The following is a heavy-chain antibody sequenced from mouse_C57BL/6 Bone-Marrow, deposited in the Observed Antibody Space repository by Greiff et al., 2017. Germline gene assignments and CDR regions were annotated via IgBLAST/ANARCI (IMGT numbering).Heavy chain of an antibody. Sequence: QVQLQQPGPELVRPGSSVKLSCKASGYTFTSYWMDWVKQRPGQGLEWIGNIYPSDSETHYNPKFKDKATLTVDKSSSTAYMQLSSLTSDASAVYYCARERLSTVVATKYYAMDYWGQGTSVTVSS. CDR3: ARERLSTVVATKYYAMDY. CDR2: IYPSDSET. V-gene: IGHV1-61*01. CDR1: GYTFTSYW. D-gene: IGHD1-1*01. J-gene: IGHJ4*01.